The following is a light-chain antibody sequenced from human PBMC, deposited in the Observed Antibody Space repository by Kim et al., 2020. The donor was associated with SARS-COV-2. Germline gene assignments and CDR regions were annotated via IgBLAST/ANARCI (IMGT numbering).Light chain of an antibody. CDR2: AAS. CDR1: HVITDW. V-gene: IGKV1-12*01. CDR3: QQADKFPWT. Sequence: ASVGARVTITCRASHVITDWLAWYQQIPGKAPKLLIYAASTMQSGVPSRFSGSGSGTEFSLTISSLQPEDFATYFCQQADKFPWTFGQGTKVDIK. J-gene: IGKJ1*01.